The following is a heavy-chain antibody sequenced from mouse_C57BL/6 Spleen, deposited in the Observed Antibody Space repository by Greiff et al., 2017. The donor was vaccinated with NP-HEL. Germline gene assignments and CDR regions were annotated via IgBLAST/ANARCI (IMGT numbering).Heavy chain of an antibody. CDR2: INPSSGYT. V-gene: IGHV1-7*01. CDR3: ARDHYYGSSSYYAMDY. CDR1: GYTFTSYW. D-gene: IGHD1-1*01. J-gene: IGHJ4*01. Sequence: VQLQQSGAELAKPGASVKLSCKASGYTFTSYWMHWVKQRPGQGLEWIGNINPSSGYTKYNEKFKDKATLTADKPSSTAYMQLSSLTYESSVVYDGARDHYYGSSSYYAMDYWGQGTSVTVSS.